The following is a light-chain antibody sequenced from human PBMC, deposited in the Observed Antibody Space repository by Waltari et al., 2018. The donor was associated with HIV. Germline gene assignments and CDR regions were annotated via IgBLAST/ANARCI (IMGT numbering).Light chain of an antibody. V-gene: IGLV2-8*01. J-gene: IGLJ2*01. CDR2: EVT. CDR3: SSYAPTNNFYVL. CDR1: ASDIGGSNY. Sequence: QSPLTQPPSASGSPGQSVTTPCPGTASDIGGSNYFSCSQQHPGKAPKLIMTEVTKRPSGVPDRFSGSKSGNTASLTVSGLQAEDEAHYYCSSYAPTNNFYVLFGGGTALTVL.